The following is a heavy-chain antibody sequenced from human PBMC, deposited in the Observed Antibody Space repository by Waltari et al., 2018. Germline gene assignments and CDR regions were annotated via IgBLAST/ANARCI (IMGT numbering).Heavy chain of an antibody. CDR2: IIPILGIA. CDR3: ARDHYSGYDNDY. Sequence: QVQLVQSGAEVKKPGASVKVSCKASGYTFTSYDINWVRQATGQGLEWMGGIIPILGIANYAQKFQGRVTITADKSTSTAYMELSSLRSEDTAVYYCARDHYSGYDNDYWGQGTLVTVSS. V-gene: IGHV1-69*10. CDR1: GYTFTSYD. D-gene: IGHD5-12*01. J-gene: IGHJ4*02.